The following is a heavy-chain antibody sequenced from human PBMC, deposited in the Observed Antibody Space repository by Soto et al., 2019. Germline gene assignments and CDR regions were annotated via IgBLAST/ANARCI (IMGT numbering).Heavy chain of an antibody. V-gene: IGHV1-8*01. Sequence: QVQLVQSGAEVRQPGASVKVSCKTSGYTFTSYDINWMRQATGQGLEWMGWVNPNSGNTRIVQNFQVRVTMTRDTSLGTVYMELSSLTSDDTAVYYCARGADRGVDYWGQGTLVTVSS. J-gene: IGHJ4*02. D-gene: IGHD3-16*02. CDR1: GYTFTSYD. CDR2: VNPNSGNT. CDR3: ARGADRGVDY.